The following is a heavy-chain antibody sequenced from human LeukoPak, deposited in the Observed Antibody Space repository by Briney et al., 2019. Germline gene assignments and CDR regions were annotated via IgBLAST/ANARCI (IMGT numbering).Heavy chain of an antibody. CDR1: GFTVSSNY. Sequence: GGSLRLSCAASGFTVSSNYMTWVRQAPGKGLEWVSGIIGGAGGTYYADSVKGRFTISRDNAKNTLYLQMNSLRAEDTAVYYCAHGSMYQLDYWGQGTLVTVSS. CDR2: IIGGAGGT. D-gene: IGHD2-2*01. V-gene: IGHV3-23*01. CDR3: AHGSMYQLDY. J-gene: IGHJ4*02.